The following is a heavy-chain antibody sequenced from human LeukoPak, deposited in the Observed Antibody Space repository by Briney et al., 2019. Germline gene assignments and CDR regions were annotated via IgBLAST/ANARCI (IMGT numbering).Heavy chain of an antibody. J-gene: IGHJ4*02. CDR3: AGAYCGGDCSNDY. Sequence: GGSLRLSCVASGFTFSSAWMNWVRQAPGKGLEWVGRVKSKADGGTTDYAAPVKGRFTISRDNSKNTVYLQMNSLRAEDTAVYYCAGAYCGGDCSNDYWGQGTLVTVSS. V-gene: IGHV3-15*01. D-gene: IGHD2-21*01. CDR1: GFTFSSAW. CDR2: VKSKADGGTT.